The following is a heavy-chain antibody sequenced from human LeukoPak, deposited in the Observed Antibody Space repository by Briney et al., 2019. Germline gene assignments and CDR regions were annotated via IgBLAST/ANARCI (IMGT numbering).Heavy chain of an antibody. CDR3: AKDMYDYVWGSYRDGDY. Sequence: GGSLRLSCAASGFTFSSYGVHWVRQAPGKGLEWVAFIRYDGSNKYYADSVKGRFTISRDNSKNTLYLQMNSLRAEDTAVYYCAKDMYDYVWGSYRDGDYWGQGTLVTVSS. D-gene: IGHD3-16*02. V-gene: IGHV3-30*02. CDR2: IRYDGSNK. CDR1: GFTFSSYG. J-gene: IGHJ4*02.